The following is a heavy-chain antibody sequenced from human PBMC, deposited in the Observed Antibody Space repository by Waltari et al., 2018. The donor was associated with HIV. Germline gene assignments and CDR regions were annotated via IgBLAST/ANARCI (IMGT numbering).Heavy chain of an antibody. CDR1: GFTFSSYA. Sequence: EVQLVESGGGLVQPGGSLRLSCSASGFTFSSYAMHWVRQPPGKRREYVSAISSKGGSTYYADSVKGRFTISRDNSKNTLYLQMSSLRAEDTAVYYCVKELTRRDGYNAYWGQGTLVTVSS. CDR3: VKELTRRDGYNAY. D-gene: IGHD5-12*01. J-gene: IGHJ4*02. CDR2: ISSKGGST. V-gene: IGHV3-64D*06.